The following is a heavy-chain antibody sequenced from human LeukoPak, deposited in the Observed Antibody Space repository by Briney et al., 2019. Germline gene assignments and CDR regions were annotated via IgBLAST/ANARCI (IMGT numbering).Heavy chain of an antibody. CDR3: ARVVRFSGAFDI. D-gene: IGHD5-12*01. J-gene: IGHJ3*02. CDR2: TYYRSKWYN. Sequence: SQTLSLTCAISGDSVSSNSAAWNWIRQSPSRGLEWLGRTYYRSKWYNDYAVSVKSRITINPDTSKNRFSLQLNSVTPGDTAVYYCARVVRFSGAFDIWGQGTMVTVSS. V-gene: IGHV6-1*01. CDR1: GDSVSSNSAA.